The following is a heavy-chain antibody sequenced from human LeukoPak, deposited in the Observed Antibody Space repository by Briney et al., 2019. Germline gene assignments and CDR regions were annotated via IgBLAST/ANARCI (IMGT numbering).Heavy chain of an antibody. V-gene: IGHV3-23*01. Sequence: PGGSLRLSCAASGFSFSSYPMNWVRQAPGKGLEWVSTISGRTDGPYYADSVKGRFTTSRDNSKNTMYLQINNVRAEDTAVYYCAKDPLGYGGHYFDNWGQGTRVTVSS. CDR2: ISGRTDGP. CDR1: GFSFSSYP. CDR3: AKDPLGYGGHYFDN. J-gene: IGHJ4*02. D-gene: IGHD4-23*01.